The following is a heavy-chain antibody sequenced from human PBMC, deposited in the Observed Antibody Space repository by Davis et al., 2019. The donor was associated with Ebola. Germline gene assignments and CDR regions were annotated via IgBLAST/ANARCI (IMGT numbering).Heavy chain of an antibody. J-gene: IGHJ4*02. CDR1: GYTFTGYY. Sequence: AASVQVSSKASGYTFTGYYMHWVRQAPGQGLVWMGWINPNSGGTNYAQKFQDWVTTTRDTSISTAYMELSRLRSDATAVYYCARGVGSSKRTIGYWGQGTLVTVSS. D-gene: IGHD1-26*01. CDR3: ARGVGSSKRTIGY. V-gene: IGHV1-2*04. CDR2: INPNSGGT.